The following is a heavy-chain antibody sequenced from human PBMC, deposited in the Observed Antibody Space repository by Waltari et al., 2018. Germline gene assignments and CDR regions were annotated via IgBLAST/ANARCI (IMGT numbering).Heavy chain of an antibody. CDR3: ARGSHSLRYFDWDAFDI. Sequence: QVQLVQSGAEVKKPGSSVKVSCKASGGTFSSYAISWVRQAPGQGLEWMGGISPIFGKANYAQKFQGRVTITADESTSTAYMELSSLRAEDTAVYYCARGSHSLRYFDWDAFDIWGQGTMVTVSS. CDR1: GGTFSSYA. D-gene: IGHD3-9*01. J-gene: IGHJ3*02. CDR2: ISPIFGKA. V-gene: IGHV1-69*13.